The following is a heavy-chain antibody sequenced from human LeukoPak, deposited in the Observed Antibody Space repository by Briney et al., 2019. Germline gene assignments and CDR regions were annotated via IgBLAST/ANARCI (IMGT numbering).Heavy chain of an antibody. D-gene: IGHD6-13*01. CDR2: INPYSGGT. CDR3: ARDRSGGSASVYY. CDR1: GYTFTGYY. Sequence: ASVKVSCKASGYTFTGYYIHWVRQTPGQGLEWMGWINPYSGGTNYAQKFQDRVTMTRDTSISTAYMELSRLRSDDSAMYYCARDRSGGSASVYYWGQGTLVTVSS. J-gene: IGHJ4*02. V-gene: IGHV1-2*02.